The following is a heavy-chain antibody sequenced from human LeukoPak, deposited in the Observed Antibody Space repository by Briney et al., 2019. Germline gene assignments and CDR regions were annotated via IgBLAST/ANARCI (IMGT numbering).Heavy chain of an antibody. D-gene: IGHD3-10*01. CDR1: GGSISSNYYY. Sequence: SETLSLTCTVSGGSISSNYYYWGWIRQPPGKGLEWIGSIYYSGSTYYNPSLKSRVTISVDTSKNQFSLKLSSVTAADTAVYYCARGNRGDWFDPWGQGTLVTVSS. CDR3: ARGNRGDWFDP. V-gene: IGHV4-39*01. J-gene: IGHJ5*02. CDR2: IYYSGST.